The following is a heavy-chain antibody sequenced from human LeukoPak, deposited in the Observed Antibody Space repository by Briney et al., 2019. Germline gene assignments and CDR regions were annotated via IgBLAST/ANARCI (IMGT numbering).Heavy chain of an antibody. CDR2: INTNTGNP. J-gene: IGHJ5*02. Sequence: GASVKVSCKASGYTFTSYAMNWVRQAPGQGLEWMGWINTNTGNPTYAQGFTGRFVFSLDTSVSTAYLQISSLKAEDTAVYYCARDLYDFWSGYLGDWFDPWGQGTLVIVSS. D-gene: IGHD3-3*01. CDR1: GYTFTSYA. CDR3: ARDLYDFWSGYLGDWFDP. V-gene: IGHV7-4-1*02.